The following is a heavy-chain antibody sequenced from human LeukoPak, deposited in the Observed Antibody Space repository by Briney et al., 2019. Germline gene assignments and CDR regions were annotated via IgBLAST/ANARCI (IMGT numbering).Heavy chain of an antibody. CDR2: IRYDGSNK. V-gene: IGHV3-30*02. Sequence: GSLRLSCAASGFTFSSYGMHWVRQAPGKGLEWVAFIRYDGSNKYHADSVKGRFTISRDNSKNTLYLQMNSLRAEDTAVYYCANDIVVVPAAIQGGNYWGQGTLVTVSS. D-gene: IGHD2-2*02. CDR3: ANDIVVVPAAIQGGNY. J-gene: IGHJ4*02. CDR1: GFTFSSYG.